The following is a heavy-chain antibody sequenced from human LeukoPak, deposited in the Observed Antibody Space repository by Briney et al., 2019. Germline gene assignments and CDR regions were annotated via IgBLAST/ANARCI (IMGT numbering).Heavy chain of an antibody. CDR3: ARGSFDGSAYYYDY. CDR2: IYYTGST. J-gene: IGHJ4*02. Sequence: ASETLSLTCSVTGASISSDYRSWIRQAPGKGLEWIGYIYYTGSTNYNPSLKSRVTISADTSMNQFSLKLKSVSAADTAVYDCARGSFDGSAYYYDYWGQGTLVTVSS. V-gene: IGHV4-59*01. D-gene: IGHD3-22*01. CDR1: GASISSDY.